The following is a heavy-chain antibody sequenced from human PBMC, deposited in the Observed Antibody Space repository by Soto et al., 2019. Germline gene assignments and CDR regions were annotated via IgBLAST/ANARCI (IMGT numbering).Heavy chain of an antibody. D-gene: IGHD3-22*01. CDR2: ISVYNGNT. CDR1: AYTFRSYG. Sequence: ASVKVSCKASAYTFRSYGISWVRQAPGQGLEWVGWISVYNGNTNYAQKFQGRATLTTDTSTSTAYMELRSLRSDDTAVYYCAREYYYDSRGNFDYWGLGTLVTVSS. J-gene: IGHJ4*02. CDR3: AREYYYDSRGNFDY. V-gene: IGHV1-18*01.